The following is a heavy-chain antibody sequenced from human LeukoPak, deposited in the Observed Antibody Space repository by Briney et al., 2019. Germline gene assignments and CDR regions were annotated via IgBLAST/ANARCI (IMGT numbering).Heavy chain of an antibody. CDR1: GGSISSGSYY. V-gene: IGHV4-61*02. CDR3: ARGLLGSYAFDI. CDR2: IYTSGST. Sequence: PSETLSLTCTVSGGSISSGSYYWSWIRQPAGKGLEWIGRIYTSGSTNYNPSLKSRVTISVDTSKNQFSLKLSSVTAADTAVYYCARGLLGSYAFDIWGQGTMVTVSS. D-gene: IGHD2-15*01. J-gene: IGHJ3*02.